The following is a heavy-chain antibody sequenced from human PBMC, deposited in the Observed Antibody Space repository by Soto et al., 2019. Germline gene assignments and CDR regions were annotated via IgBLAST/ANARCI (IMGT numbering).Heavy chain of an antibody. D-gene: IGHD6-19*01. CDR3: ARDRPDSGYSSGWYPPLFDY. V-gene: IGHV1-18*01. CDR1: GYTLTSYG. CDR2: ISAYNGNT. Sequence: GASVKVSCKASGYTLTSYGISWVRQAPGQGLEWMGWISAYNGNTNYAQRLQGRVTMTTDTSTSTAYMELRSLRSDDTAVYYCARDRPDSGYSSGWYPPLFDYWGQGTLVTVSS. J-gene: IGHJ4*02.